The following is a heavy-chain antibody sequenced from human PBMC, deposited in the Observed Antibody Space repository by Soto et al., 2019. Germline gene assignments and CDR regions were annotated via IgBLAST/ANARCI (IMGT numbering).Heavy chain of an antibody. Sequence: SETLCITSASKVGSFSVYYWSWIRQPPGRGLEWIGEINHSGSTNYNPSLKSRVTISVDTSKNQFSLNLSSVTAADTAVYYCARGLIGYCSSTSCYTGLDPWGQGTMVTVSS. D-gene: IGHD2-2*01. CDR3: ARGLIGYCSSTSCYTGLDP. V-gene: IGHV4-34*01. J-gene: IGHJ5*02. CDR1: VGSFSVYY. CDR2: INHSGST.